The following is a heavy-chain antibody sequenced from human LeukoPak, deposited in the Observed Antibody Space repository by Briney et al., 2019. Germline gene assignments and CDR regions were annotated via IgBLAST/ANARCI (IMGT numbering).Heavy chain of an antibody. V-gene: IGHV1-8*01. CDR1: RDTFTTYD. CDR2: MNPNSSKS. CDR3: ARGRARYGMGV. Sequence: ASVTVSYKASRDTFTTYDIKWVRQATGHGPEWMGWMNPNSSKSGHAQKFQGKVTMTRNTTISTAYMEVSSLRSEDTAVYYCARGRARYGMGVWGQGTTVTVSS. J-gene: IGHJ6*02.